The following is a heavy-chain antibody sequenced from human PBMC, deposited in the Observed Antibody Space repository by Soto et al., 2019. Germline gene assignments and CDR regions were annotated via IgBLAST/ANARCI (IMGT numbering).Heavy chain of an antibody. Sequence: SLKISCKGSGYRFTSYWIAWVRQMPGKGLEWMGIIYPGDSDTRYSPSFQGQVTISADKSISTAYLQWSSLKASDTAMYYXXXXXXXXXXXXXXXXXXGQGXMVTVSS. CDR2: IYPGDSDT. V-gene: IGHV5-51*01. CDR3: XXXXXXXXXXXXXXXX. J-gene: IGHJ3*01. CDR1: GYRFTSYW.